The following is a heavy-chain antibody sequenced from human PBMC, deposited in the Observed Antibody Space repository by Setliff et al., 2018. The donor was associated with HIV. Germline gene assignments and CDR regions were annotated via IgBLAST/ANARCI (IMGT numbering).Heavy chain of an antibody. CDR3: ARSYYGSGISLDAFDI. J-gene: IGHJ3*02. CDR1: GYSFTNYW. Sequence: GESLKISCKDSGYSFTNYWIGWVRQMPGKGLEWMGIIYPGDSDTRYSPSFQDQVTISADKSISTAYLQWSSLRSEDTAVYYCARSYYGSGISLDAFDIWGQGTMVTVS. V-gene: IGHV5-51*01. CDR2: IYPGDSDT. D-gene: IGHD3-10*01.